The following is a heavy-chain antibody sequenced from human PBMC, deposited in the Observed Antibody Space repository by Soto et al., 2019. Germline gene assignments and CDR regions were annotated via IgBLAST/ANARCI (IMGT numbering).Heavy chain of an antibody. V-gene: IGHV1-69*02. CDR2: IIPILGIA. CDR3: ASQYSSGPDY. J-gene: IGHJ4*02. CDR1: GGSFSGYT. Sequence: ASVKVSCRGAGGSFSGYTMSWVRQAPGQGLEWMGRIIPILGIANYAQKFQGRVTITADKSTSTAYMELSSLRSEDTAVYYCASQYSSGPDYWGQRTLVTVSS. D-gene: IGHD6-19*01.